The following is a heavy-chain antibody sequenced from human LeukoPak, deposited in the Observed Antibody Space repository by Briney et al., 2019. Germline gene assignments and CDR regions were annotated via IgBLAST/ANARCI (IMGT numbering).Heavy chain of an antibody. CDR2: IYHSGST. CDR3: ARGRPGIQLWLPEFDY. CDR1: GVSISSGGYS. Sequence: SQTLSLTCAVSGVSISSGGYSWSWIRQPPGKGLEWIGYIYHSGSTYYSPSLKSRVTISVDRSKNQFSLKLSSVTAADTAVYYCARGRPGIQLWLPEFDYWGQGTLVTVSS. V-gene: IGHV4-30-2*01. D-gene: IGHD5-18*01. J-gene: IGHJ4*02.